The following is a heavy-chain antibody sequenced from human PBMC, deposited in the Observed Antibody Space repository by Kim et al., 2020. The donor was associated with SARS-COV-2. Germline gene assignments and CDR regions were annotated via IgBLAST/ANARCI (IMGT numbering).Heavy chain of an antibody. J-gene: IGHJ4*02. V-gene: IGHV3-74*01. CDR1: GFTFSGYW. CDR2: INSDGSST. D-gene: IGHD6-13*01. Sequence: GGSLRLSCAASGFTFSGYWMHWVRQAPGKGLVWVSRINSDGSSTSYADSVKGRFTISRDNSKNTLYLQMNSLRAEDTAVYYCARDPDSSSWEGLADYWGQGTLVTVSS. CDR3: ARDPDSSSWEGLADY.